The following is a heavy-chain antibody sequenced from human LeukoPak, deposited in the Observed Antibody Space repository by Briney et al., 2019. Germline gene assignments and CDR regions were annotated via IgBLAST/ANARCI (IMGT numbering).Heavy chain of an antibody. D-gene: IGHD2-2*01. CDR2: INPNSGGT. CDR1: GYTFTGYY. CDR3: ARSQLLFVGFFDP. Sequence: ASVNVSCKASGYTFTGYYMHWVRQAPGQGLEWMGWINPNSGGTNYAQKFQGRVTMTRDTSISTAYMELSRLRSDDTAVYYCARSQLLFVGFFDPWGQGTLVTVSS. J-gene: IGHJ5*02. V-gene: IGHV1-2*02.